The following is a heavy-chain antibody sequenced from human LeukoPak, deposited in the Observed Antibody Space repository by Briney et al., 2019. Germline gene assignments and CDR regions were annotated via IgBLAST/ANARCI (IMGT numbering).Heavy chain of an antibody. D-gene: IGHD6-19*01. CDR1: GFTFSTYG. CDR3: ARRSGIAVAGAFDY. Sequence: GGSLRLSCTASGFTFSTYGMHWVRQAPGKGLEWVSGISGSGDSTYYADSVKGRFTISRDNSKNTLYLQMNSLRAEDTAVYYCARRSGIAVAGAFDYWGQGTLVTVSS. V-gene: IGHV3-23*01. CDR2: ISGSGDST. J-gene: IGHJ4*02.